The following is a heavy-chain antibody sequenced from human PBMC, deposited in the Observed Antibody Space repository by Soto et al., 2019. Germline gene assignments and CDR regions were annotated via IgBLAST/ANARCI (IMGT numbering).Heavy chain of an antibody. J-gene: IGHJ3*02. Sequence: QVQLQQWGAGLLKPSKTLSLTCAVYGGSFSGYYWSWIHQPPGKGLEWMGEINHSGSTNYNPSLKSRVTISVDTSKNQFSLKLSSVTAADTAVYYCARTGRYYDFWSGYYPTLVAFDIWGQGTMVTVSS. CDR1: GGSFSGYY. V-gene: IGHV4-34*01. CDR2: INHSGST. CDR3: ARTGRYYDFWSGYYPTLVAFDI. D-gene: IGHD3-3*01.